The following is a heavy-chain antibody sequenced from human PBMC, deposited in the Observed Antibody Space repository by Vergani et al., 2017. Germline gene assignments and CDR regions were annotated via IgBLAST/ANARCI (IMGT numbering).Heavy chain of an antibody. J-gene: IGHJ6*02. CDR3: ARDRYYLDSGSYPYFHYYGLYV. CDR2: ISSSSSYI. V-gene: IGHV3-21*01. CDR1: GFTFSSYS. Sequence: VQLVESGGGVVQPGRSLRLSCAASGFTFSSYSMNWVRQAPGKGLEWVSSISSSSSYIHYSDSLKGRFTISRDNAKSSLYLQMNSLRAEDTGVYYCARDRYYLDSGSYPYFHYYGLYVWGQGTAVTVSS. D-gene: IGHD3-10*01.